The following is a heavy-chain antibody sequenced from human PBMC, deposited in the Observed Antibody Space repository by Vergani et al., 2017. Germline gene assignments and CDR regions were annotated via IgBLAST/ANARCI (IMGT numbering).Heavy chain of an antibody. V-gene: IGHV4-59*01. CDR2: MYHSGSP. Sequence: QVRLQESGPGLVKPSETLSLTCSVSGGYMSGYYWSWIRQPPGKELEWIWYMYHSGSPNYNPPLETRVTIAGDTSKNQFSLKLNSVTAADTAVYYCGRVADFYGLGSRLLDLWGQGILVTVSS. J-gene: IGHJ5*02. CDR3: GRVADFYGLGSRLLDL. CDR1: GGYMSGYY. D-gene: IGHD3-10*01.